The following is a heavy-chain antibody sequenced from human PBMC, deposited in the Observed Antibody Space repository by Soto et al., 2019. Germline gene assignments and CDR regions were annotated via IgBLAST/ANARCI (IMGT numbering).Heavy chain of an antibody. V-gene: IGHV1-2*02. CDR2: INPKSAVT. D-gene: IGHD2-2*01. CDR1: GYTFSDYK. J-gene: IGHJ5*02. CDR3: ARGAMLSAAISTSFDP. Sequence: ASVKVSCKASGYTFSDYKIHWLQQAAGKGVEWMGWINPKSAVTNYAHKFNDRVTMTRDTSTSTVYMDLSRLTFDDTAVYYCARGAMLSAAISTSFDPWGQGTQVTVSS.